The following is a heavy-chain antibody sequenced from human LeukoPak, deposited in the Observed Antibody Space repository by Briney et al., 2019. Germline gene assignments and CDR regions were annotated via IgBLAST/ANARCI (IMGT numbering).Heavy chain of an antibody. CDR2: INNDGRST. Sequence: GGSLRLSCASSGFTFSFYWMHWVRQAPGKGLVWVSRINNDGRSTSYAGSVKGRFTISRDNSKNTLYLQMNSLRADDTAVYYCAKGPLYYDLLFDYWGQGTLVTVST. CDR1: GFTFSFYW. CDR3: AKGPLYYDLLFDY. D-gene: IGHD3-3*01. V-gene: IGHV3-74*01. J-gene: IGHJ4*02.